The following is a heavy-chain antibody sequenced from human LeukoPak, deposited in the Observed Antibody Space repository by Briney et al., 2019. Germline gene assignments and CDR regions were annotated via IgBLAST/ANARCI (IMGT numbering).Heavy chain of an antibody. Sequence: EASVKVSCKASGYTFTSYGISWVRQAPGQGLEWMGWISAYNGNTNYAQKLQGRVTMTTDTSTSTAYMELRSLRSDDTAVYYCARVLSYYDSSGYYYFDYWGQGNLVTVSS. CDR3: ARVLSYYDSSGYYYFDY. CDR2: ISAYNGNT. CDR1: GYTFTSYG. V-gene: IGHV1-18*01. J-gene: IGHJ4*02. D-gene: IGHD3-22*01.